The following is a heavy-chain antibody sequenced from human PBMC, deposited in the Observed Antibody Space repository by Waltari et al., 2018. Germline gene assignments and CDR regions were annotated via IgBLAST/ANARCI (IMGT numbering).Heavy chain of an antibody. D-gene: IGHD3-22*01. CDR1: GGTFSSYA. V-gene: IGHV1-69*13. J-gene: IGHJ4*02. CDR2: IIPIFGTA. CDR3: ATLPNYYDSSGYYEGDY. Sequence: QVQLVQSGAEVKKPGSSVKVSCKASGGTFSSYAISWVRQAPGQGLEWMGGIIPIFGTANYAQKFQGRVTITADESTSTAYMELSSLRSEDTAVYYCATLPNYYDSSGYYEGDYWGQGTLVTVSS.